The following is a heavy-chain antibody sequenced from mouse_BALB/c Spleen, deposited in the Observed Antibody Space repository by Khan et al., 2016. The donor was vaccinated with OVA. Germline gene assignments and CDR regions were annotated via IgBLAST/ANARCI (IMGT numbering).Heavy chain of an antibody. Sequence: QVQLKQSGAELARPGASVKMSCKASGYTFTSYTIHWIKLRPGQGLEWIGYINPSNGYTNYNQKFKDKATLTADKSSTTAYMELSSLTSDDSALYNCVRDGAYHRSDGWFAYWGQGTLVTVSA. CDR3: VRDGAYHRSDGWFAY. J-gene: IGHJ3*01. D-gene: IGHD2-14*01. V-gene: IGHV1-4*01. CDR2: INPSNGYT. CDR1: GYTFTSYT.